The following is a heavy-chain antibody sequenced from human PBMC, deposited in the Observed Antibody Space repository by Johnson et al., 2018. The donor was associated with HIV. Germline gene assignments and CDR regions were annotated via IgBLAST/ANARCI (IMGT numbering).Heavy chain of an antibody. V-gene: IGHV3-30*02. CDR2: IRNDGSNK. Sequence: QVQLVESGGGVVLPGGSLRLSCAASRFTFNNYGMHWVRQAPGTGLEWVAFIRNDGSNKYYADSVKGRFTISRDNSKNTVYLQMNSLRAEDTALYYCAKSTQASIVRESGPYGAFDIWGQGTMVTVSS. CDR1: RFTFNNYG. J-gene: IGHJ3*02. D-gene: IGHD3-10*01. CDR3: AKSTQASIVRESGPYGAFDI.